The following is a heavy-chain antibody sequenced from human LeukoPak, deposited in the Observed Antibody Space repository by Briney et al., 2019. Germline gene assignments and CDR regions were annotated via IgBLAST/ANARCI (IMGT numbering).Heavy chain of an antibody. J-gene: IGHJ2*01. CDR3: AKDIPGIAAAGTSWGYFDL. Sequence: GGSLRLSCAASGFTFSSYGMHWVRQAPGKGLEWVAFIRYDGSNKYYADSVKGRFTISRDNSKNTLYLQMNSLRAEDTAVYYCAKDIPGIAAAGTSWGYFDLWGRSTLVTVSS. D-gene: IGHD6-13*01. CDR1: GFTFSSYG. CDR2: IRYDGSNK. V-gene: IGHV3-30*02.